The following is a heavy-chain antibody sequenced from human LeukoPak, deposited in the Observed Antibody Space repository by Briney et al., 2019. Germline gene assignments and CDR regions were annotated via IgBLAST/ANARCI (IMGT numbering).Heavy chain of an antibody. CDR1: GFTFDDYA. J-gene: IGHJ4*02. D-gene: IGHD5-12*01. V-gene: IGHV3-9*01. Sequence: GGSLRPSCAVSGFTFDDYAMHWVRQVPGKGLEWVSGINWNSDSIGYADSVKGRFTTSRDNAKNSLYLQMNSLRAEDTAFYYCAINGGGDSGYGNFDYWGQGTLVTVSS. CDR3: AINGGGDSGYGNFDY. CDR2: INWNSDSI.